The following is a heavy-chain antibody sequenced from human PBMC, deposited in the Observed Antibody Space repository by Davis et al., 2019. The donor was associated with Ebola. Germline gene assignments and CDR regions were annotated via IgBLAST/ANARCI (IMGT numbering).Heavy chain of an antibody. D-gene: IGHD3-22*01. CDR2: ISGYNGNT. CDR3: ATDSSGSSYYFYYMDV. V-gene: IGHV1-18*04. J-gene: IGHJ6*03. Sequence: AASVKVSCKASGYTFTSYGISWVRQAPGQGLEWMGWISGYNGNTNYAQKLQGRVTMTTDTSTSTAYMELSSLRSEDTAVYYCATDSSGSSYYFYYMDVWGKGTTVTVSS. CDR1: GYTFTSYG.